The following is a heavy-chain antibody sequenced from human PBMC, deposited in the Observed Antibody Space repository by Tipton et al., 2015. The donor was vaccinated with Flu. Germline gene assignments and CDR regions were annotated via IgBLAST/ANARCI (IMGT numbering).Heavy chain of an antibody. J-gene: IGHJ4*02. CDR2: ISWDGDRA. CDR1: GFTFGTYA. Sequence: SLRLSCAASGFTFGTYAMHWVRQAPGKGLEWVSLISWDGDRADYADSVKGRFTISRDNSRNSLYLQMNSLRAEDTAFYYCARPRLVGTPHPPEFDSWGQGTLVTVSS. V-gene: IGHV3-43D*04. D-gene: IGHD4-23*01. CDR3: ARPRLVGTPHPPEFDS.